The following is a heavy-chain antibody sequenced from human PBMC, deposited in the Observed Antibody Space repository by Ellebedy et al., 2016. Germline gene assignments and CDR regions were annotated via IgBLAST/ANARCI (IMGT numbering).Heavy chain of an antibody. CDR3: ARGTVVTHWYFDL. CDR2: IYYSGST. Sequence: LRLXXTVSGGSISSGGYYWSWIRQHPGKGLEWIGYIYYSGSTYYNPSLKSRVTISVDTSKNQFSLKLSSVTAADTAVYYCARGTVVTHWYFDLWGRGTLVTVSS. CDR1: GGSISSGGYY. V-gene: IGHV4-31*03. D-gene: IGHD4-23*01. J-gene: IGHJ2*01.